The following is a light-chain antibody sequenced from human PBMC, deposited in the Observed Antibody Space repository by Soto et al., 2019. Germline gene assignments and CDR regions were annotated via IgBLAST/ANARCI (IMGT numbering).Light chain of an antibody. J-gene: IGLJ3*02. CDR1: SSNVESNF. CDR2: SDN. CDR3: AAWEDRLHGLV. Sequence: QAVVTQPPSASGAPGQRVTISCSGSSSNVESNFVNWYQQLPGTAPNLLIYSDNQRPPGVPDRCSGSKSGTSASLAIRGLQSEDEADSYYAAWEDRLHGLVFGGGTKLTVL. V-gene: IGLV1-44*01.